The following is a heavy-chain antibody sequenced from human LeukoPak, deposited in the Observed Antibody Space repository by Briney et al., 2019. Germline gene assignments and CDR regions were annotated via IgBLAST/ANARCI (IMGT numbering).Heavy chain of an antibody. CDR3: AKEHSSSWSWGGSYFDY. CDR2: IYYSGST. D-gene: IGHD6-13*01. CDR1: GGSISSSSYY. Sequence: SETLSLTCTVSGGSISSSSYYWGWIRQPPGKGLEWIGSIYYSGSTYYNPSLKSRVTISVDTSKNQFSLKLSSVTAADTAVYYCAKEHSSSWSWGGSYFDYWGQGTLVTVSS. V-gene: IGHV4-39*07. J-gene: IGHJ4*02.